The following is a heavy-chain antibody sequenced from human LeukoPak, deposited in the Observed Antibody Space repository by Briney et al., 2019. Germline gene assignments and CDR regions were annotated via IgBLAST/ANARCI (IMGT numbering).Heavy chain of an antibody. J-gene: IGHJ6*02. CDR3: AKSITMIVVVINCYYYGMDV. V-gene: IGHV3-23*01. Sequence: GGSLRLSCAASGFTFSSYAMSWVRQAPGKGLEWVSAISGSGGSTYYADSVKGRFTISRDNSKNTLYLQMNSLRAEDTAVYYCAKSITMIVVVINCYYYGMDVWGQGTTVTVSS. D-gene: IGHD3-22*01. CDR1: GFTFSSYA. CDR2: ISGSGGST.